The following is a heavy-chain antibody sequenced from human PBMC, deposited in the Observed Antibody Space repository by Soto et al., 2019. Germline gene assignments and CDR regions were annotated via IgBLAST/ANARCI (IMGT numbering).Heavy chain of an antibody. J-gene: IGHJ5*02. CDR3: ARLKYGASLFDP. Sequence: QLQLQESGPGLVKPSETLSLTCTVSGGSISSSSYYWGWIRQPPGKGLEWIGSIYYSGSTYYNPSLKSRVTISVDTSKNQFSLKLSSVTAADTAVYYCARLKYGASLFDPWGQGTLVTVSS. D-gene: IGHD4-17*01. CDR1: GGSISSSSYY. V-gene: IGHV4-39*01. CDR2: IYYSGST.